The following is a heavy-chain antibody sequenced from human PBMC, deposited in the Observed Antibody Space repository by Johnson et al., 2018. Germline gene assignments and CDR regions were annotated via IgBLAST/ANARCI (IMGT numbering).Heavy chain of an antibody. V-gene: IGHV3-30*03. J-gene: IGHJ3*02. CDR1: GFTFRNYG. CDR2: ISSDGSNN. CDR3: ARVVRLVGATALDI. D-gene: IGHD1-26*01. Sequence: QVQLVESGGGVVQPGRSLRLSCAASGFTFRNYGLHWVRQSPGKGLEWVAVISSDGSNNYYMKGRFTISRDNSKNTLYVKMISLRTDETAVYYCARVVRLVGATALDICGQGTMVTVSS.